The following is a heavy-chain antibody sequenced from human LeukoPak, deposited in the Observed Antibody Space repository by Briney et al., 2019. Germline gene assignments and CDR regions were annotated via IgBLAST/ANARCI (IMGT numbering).Heavy chain of an antibody. CDR1: GFTFDDYA. CDR2: ISWNSGSI. Sequence: GGSLRLSCAASGFTFDDYAMHWVRQAPGKGLEWVSGISWNSGSIGYADSVKGRFTISRDNAKNSLYLQMNSLRAEDTAVYYCARVDCSSTSCYEFDYWGQGTLVTVSS. D-gene: IGHD2-2*01. CDR3: ARVDCSSTSCYEFDY. J-gene: IGHJ4*02. V-gene: IGHV3-9*01.